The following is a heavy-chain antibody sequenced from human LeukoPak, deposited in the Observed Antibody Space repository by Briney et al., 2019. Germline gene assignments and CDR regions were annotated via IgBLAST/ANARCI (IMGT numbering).Heavy chain of an antibody. CDR1: GDSISSSY. D-gene: IGHD1-14*01. CDR2: IYYSGNT. Sequence: SETLSLTCTVSGDSISSSYWSWIRQPPGKGLEWIGYIYYSGNTNYNPSLKSRVTISVDTSKNQFSLKVRSVTAADTAVYYCARFPGGAEYRHYYYMDVWGKGTTVTVSS. J-gene: IGHJ6*03. CDR3: ARFPGGAEYRHYYYMDV. V-gene: IGHV4-59*01.